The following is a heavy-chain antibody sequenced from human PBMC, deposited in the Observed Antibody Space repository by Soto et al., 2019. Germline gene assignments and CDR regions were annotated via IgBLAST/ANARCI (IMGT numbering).Heavy chain of an antibody. D-gene: IGHD6-19*01. CDR2: ISAYNGNT. CDR3: ARDRGVAPPVAGNTHYYYYMDV. V-gene: IGHV1-18*01. Sequence: QDQLVQSGVEVKKPGASLKVSCKASGYSFTNYGITWVRQARGQGFEWMGWISAYNGNTNYAQKFQGRVTLTTDACTSTAYLELRSLRSDDTAVYYCARDRGVAPPVAGNTHYYYYMDVWGKGTTVTVSS. CDR1: GYSFTNYG. J-gene: IGHJ6*03.